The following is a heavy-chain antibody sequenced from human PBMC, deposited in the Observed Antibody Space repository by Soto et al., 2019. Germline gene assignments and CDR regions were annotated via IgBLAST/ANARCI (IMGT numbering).Heavy chain of an antibody. D-gene: IGHD3-3*01. CDR3: AKTSFGVVIDEYYYGMDV. Sequence: PGGSLRLSCAASGFTFSSYGMHWVRQAPGKGLEWVAVISYDGSNKYYADSVKGRFTISRDNSKNTLYLQMNSLRAEDTAVYYCAKTSFGVVIDEYYYGMDVWGQGTTVTVSS. V-gene: IGHV3-30*18. CDR1: GFTFSSYG. J-gene: IGHJ6*02. CDR2: ISYDGSNK.